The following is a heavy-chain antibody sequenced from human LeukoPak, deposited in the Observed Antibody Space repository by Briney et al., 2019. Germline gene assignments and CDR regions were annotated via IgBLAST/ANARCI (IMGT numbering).Heavy chain of an antibody. CDR1: GGSISSGDYY. V-gene: IGHV4-30-4*01. CDR2: IYYSGST. CDR3: ARHAGQWSPSWYFDL. J-gene: IGHJ2*01. D-gene: IGHD6-19*01. Sequence: PSQTLSLTCTVSGGSISSGDYYWSWIRQPPGKGLEWIGYIYYSGSTNYNPSLKSRVTISVDTSKNQFSLKLSSVTAADTAVYYCARHAGQWSPSWYFDLWGRGTLVTVSS.